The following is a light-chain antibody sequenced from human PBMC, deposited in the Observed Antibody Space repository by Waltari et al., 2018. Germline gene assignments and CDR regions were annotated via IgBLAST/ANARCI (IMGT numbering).Light chain of an antibody. CDR1: QSISRD. J-gene: IGKJ4*01. CDR2: GAS. V-gene: IGKV3-15*01. CDR3: QQYNDWPLT. Sequence: EIVMTQSPATLSVSPGESATPSCRASQSISRDLAWYQQKPGQAPRLLISGASTRATGIAGRFSGSGSGTDFTLTITSLQSEDFAVYYCQQYNDWPLTFGGGTKVEIK.